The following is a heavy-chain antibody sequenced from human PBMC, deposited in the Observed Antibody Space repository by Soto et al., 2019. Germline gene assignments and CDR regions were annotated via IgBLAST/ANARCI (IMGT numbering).Heavy chain of an antibody. V-gene: IGHV3-11*03. D-gene: IGHD3-22*01. Sequence: GSLRLSCAASGFTFSDYYMSWIRQAPGKGLEWVSYISSSSSYTNYADSVKGRFTISRDNAKNSLYLQMNSLRAEDTAVYYCARCRVNYYDSSGYPFFDYWGQGTLVNVSS. CDR2: ISSSSSYT. CDR3: ARCRVNYYDSSGYPFFDY. J-gene: IGHJ4*02. CDR1: GFTFSDYY.